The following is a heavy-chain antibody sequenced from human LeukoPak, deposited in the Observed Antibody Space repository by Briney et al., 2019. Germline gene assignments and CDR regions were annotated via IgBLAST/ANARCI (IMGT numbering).Heavy chain of an antibody. CDR2: IYYKSKWFN. J-gene: IGHJ3*02. CDR1: GDSVSSNS. V-gene: IGHV6-1*01. D-gene: IGHD6-19*01. Sequence: SQTLSLTCAISGDSVSSNSWNWIRQSPSRGLEWLGRIYYKSKWFNDYAVSVKSRITINPDTSKNQFSLQLNSVTPEDTALYYCARDQQWINGFDIWGQGTMVTVSS. CDR3: ARDQQWINGFDI.